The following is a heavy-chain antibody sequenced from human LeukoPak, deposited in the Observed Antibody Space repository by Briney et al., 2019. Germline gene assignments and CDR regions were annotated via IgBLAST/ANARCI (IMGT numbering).Heavy chain of an antibody. CDR2: IRSKAYGGTT. D-gene: IGHD3-3*01. J-gene: IGHJ4*02. V-gene: IGHV3-49*04. CDR1: GFTFADYA. Sequence: GGSLRLSCAASGFTFADYAMSWVRQAPGKGLEWVGFIRSKAYGGTTEYAASVKGRFTISRDDSKSIAYLQMNSLKTEDTAVYYCTRSYGFWSGYFDYWGQGTLVTVSS. CDR3: TRSYGFWSGYFDY.